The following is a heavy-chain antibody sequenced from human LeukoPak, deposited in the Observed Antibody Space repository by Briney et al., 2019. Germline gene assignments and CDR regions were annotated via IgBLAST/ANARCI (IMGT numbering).Heavy chain of an antibody. CDR3: ARDSLARPLGY. Sequence: GGSLRLSRAASGFTFSSYGMHWVRQAPGKGLEWVSYISSSGSTIYYADSVKGRFTISRDNAKNSLYLQMNSLRAEDTAVYYCARDSLARPLGYWGQGTLVTVSS. CDR2: ISSSGSTI. D-gene: IGHD6-6*01. CDR1: GFTFSSYG. J-gene: IGHJ4*02. V-gene: IGHV3-48*04.